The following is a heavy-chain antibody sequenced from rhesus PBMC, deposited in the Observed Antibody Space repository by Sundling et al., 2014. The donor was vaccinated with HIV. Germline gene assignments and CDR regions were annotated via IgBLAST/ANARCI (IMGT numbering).Heavy chain of an antibody. Sequence: QVQLVQSGAEVKQPGASVKVSCKASGYTFTSYGINWVRQAHGQRLEWMGWINTDTGNPAYAQGFKERFTFSMDTSISTAYLQISSLKAEDTAVYYCARYTYSYYGLDSWGQGSVVTRLL. CDR1: GYTFTSYG. CDR2: INTDTGNP. D-gene: IGHD5-12*01. J-gene: IGHJ6*01. V-gene: IGHV7-114*01. CDR3: ARYTYSYYGLDS.